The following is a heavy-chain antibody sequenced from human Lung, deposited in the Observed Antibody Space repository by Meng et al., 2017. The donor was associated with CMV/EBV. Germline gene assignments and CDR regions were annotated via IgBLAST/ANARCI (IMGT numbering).Heavy chain of an antibody. Sequence: ASVKVSCKAFGYTFTDYYIHWVRQAPGQGLEWMGWINPNSGVTNYAQKFQGRVSMTRDMSISAAYMELSGLRSDDTAAFYCAREARGNSGFYYFFDYWGQGTXVTVAS. D-gene: IGHD3-22*01. CDR1: GYTFTDYY. V-gene: IGHV1-2*02. J-gene: IGHJ4*02. CDR3: AREARGNSGFYYFFDY. CDR2: INPNSGVT.